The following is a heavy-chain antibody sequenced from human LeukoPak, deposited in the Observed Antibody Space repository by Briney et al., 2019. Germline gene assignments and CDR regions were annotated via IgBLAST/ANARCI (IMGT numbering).Heavy chain of an antibody. CDR3: GKAEAGTYYFDY. J-gene: IGHJ4*02. Sequence: GGSLRLSCAASGFRVDDYGMSWVRQVPGQGLEWVSGINRNGESTAYADSVKGRFTISRDNSKNTLYLQMSSLRVEDTAVYYCGKAEAGTYYFDYWGQGTLVTVSS. CDR1: GFRVDDYG. V-gene: IGHV3-20*04. D-gene: IGHD6-19*01. CDR2: INRNGEST.